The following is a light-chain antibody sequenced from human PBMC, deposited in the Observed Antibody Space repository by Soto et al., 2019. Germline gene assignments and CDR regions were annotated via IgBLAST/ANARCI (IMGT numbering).Light chain of an antibody. V-gene: IGKV3-20*01. CDR2: GTS. CDR3: QQYGSSSWT. J-gene: IGKJ1*01. CDR1: QSVSSSY. Sequence: EIVLTQSPGTLSLSPGERATLSCRASQSVSSSYLAWYQQKPGQAPRLRIYGTSSRATAIPDRFSGSGSGTDFTLTISRLEPEEFAVYYCQQYGSSSWTFGQGTKV.